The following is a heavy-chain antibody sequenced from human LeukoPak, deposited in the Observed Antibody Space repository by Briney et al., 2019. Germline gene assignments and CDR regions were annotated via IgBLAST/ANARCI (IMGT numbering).Heavy chain of an antibody. J-gene: IGHJ4*02. V-gene: IGHV1-2*02. CDR2: ISPYTGGT. CDR3: ARSRAIGSYDSSGYFDY. D-gene: IGHD3-22*01. CDR1: GYTFTAYY. Sequence: ASVKVSCKASGYTFTAYYIHWVRQAPGQGLEWMGWISPYTGGTNYAQKFQGRVTITQDRSSNTVYMDLNRPTSDDTALYYCARSRAIGSYDSSGYFDYWGQGTLVTVSS.